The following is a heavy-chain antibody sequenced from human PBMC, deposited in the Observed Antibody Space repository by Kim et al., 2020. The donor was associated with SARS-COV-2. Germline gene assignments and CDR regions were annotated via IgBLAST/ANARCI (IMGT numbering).Heavy chain of an antibody. CDR1: GFTFSDHY. CDR2: TRNKANSYTT. CDR3: ARVDDYYYYGMDV. J-gene: IGHJ6*02. V-gene: IGHV3-72*01. Sequence: GGSLRLSCAASGFTFSDHYMDLVRQAPGKGLEWVGRTRNKANSYTTEYAASVKGRFTISRDDSKNSLYLQMNSLKTEDTAVYYCARVDDYYYYGMDVWGQGTTVTVSS.